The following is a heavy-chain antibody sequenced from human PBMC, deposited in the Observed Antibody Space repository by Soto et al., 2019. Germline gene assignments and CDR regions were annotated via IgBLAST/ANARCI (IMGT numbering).Heavy chain of an antibody. CDR1: GDSMTTVGSY. J-gene: IGHJ4*01. CDR3: TMGAY. D-gene: IGHD3-16*01. Sequence: QVHLQESGPGLVEPSQNLSLTGAVSGDSMTTVGSYWIWIRQHPGQGLEWIGFSSYSGSTYYSSFLQCRVAMSADTSKNQFSLKLNSVTAADTAVYYCTMGAYCGPGPLVTV. CDR2: SSYSGST. V-gene: IGHV4-31*11.